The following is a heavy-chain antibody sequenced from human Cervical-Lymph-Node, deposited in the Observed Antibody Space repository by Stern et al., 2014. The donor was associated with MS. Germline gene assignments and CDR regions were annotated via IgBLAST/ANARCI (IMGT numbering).Heavy chain of an antibody. CDR3: AGEYCSGGSCSPY. J-gene: IGHJ4*02. V-gene: IGHV4-59*01. Sequence: QLQLQESGPGLVKPSETLSLTCTVSGGSISSYYWSWIRQPPGKGLEWIGYIYYSGSTNYNPSLKSRVTISVDTSKNQFSLKLSSVTAADTAVYYCAGEYCSGGSCSPYWGQGTLVTVSS. CDR1: GGSISSYY. D-gene: IGHD2-15*01. CDR2: IYYSGST.